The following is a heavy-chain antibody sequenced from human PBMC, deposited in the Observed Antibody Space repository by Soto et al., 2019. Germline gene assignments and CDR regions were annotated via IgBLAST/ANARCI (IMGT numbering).Heavy chain of an antibody. D-gene: IGHD3-10*01. Sequence: SETLSLTCAVYGGSFSGYYWSWIRQPPGKGLEWIGEINHSGSTNYNPSLKSRVTISVDTSKNQFSLRLRSVTAADTAVYYCARHRWGSGSYSGLLDFWGQGALVTVSS. V-gene: IGHV4-34*01. J-gene: IGHJ4*02. CDR3: ARHRWGSGSYSGLLDF. CDR1: GGSFSGYY. CDR2: INHSGST.